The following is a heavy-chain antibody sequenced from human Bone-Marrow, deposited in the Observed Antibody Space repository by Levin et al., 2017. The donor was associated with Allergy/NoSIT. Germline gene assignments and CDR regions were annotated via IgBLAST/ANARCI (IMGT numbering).Heavy chain of an antibody. J-gene: IGHJ6*02. V-gene: IGHV3-30*03. Sequence: GGSLRLSCAASGFTFSSYGMHWVRQAPGKGLEWVAVISYDGSNKYYADSVKGRFTISRDNSKNTLYLQMNSLRAEDTAVYYCASTSHCSSTSCPGDYYYYGMDVWGQGTTVTVSS. D-gene: IGHD2-2*01. CDR2: ISYDGSNK. CDR1: GFTFSSYG. CDR3: ASTSHCSSTSCPGDYYYYGMDV.